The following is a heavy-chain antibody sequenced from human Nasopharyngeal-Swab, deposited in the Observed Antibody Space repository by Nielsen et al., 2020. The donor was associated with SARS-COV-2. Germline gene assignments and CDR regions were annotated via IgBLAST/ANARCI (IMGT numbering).Heavy chain of an antibody. V-gene: IGHV3-30*03. D-gene: IGHD3-10*01. Sequence: GGSLRLSCAVSGSTFSSYGMHWVRQAPGKGLEWVAVIAYDGSNKYYVDSVKGRFTVSRDNSKNTLYLQMNSLRAEDTAVYYCARDYYGSGSSFDYWGQGTLVTVFS. CDR1: GSTFSSYG. CDR3: ARDYYGSGSSFDY. CDR2: IAYDGSNK. J-gene: IGHJ4*02.